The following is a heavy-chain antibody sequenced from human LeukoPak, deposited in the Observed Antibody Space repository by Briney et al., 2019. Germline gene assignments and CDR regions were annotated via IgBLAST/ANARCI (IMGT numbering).Heavy chain of an antibody. V-gene: IGHV4-59*08. CDR1: GGSISSYY. CDR2: MDYSGST. D-gene: IGHD3-10*01. CDR3: ARVMVRGVIITPSYYFDY. Sequence: SETLSLTCTVSGGSISSYYWSWLRQPPGKGLEWIGYMDYSGSTNYNPSLKSRVTISVDTSKNQFSLKLSSVTAADTAVYHCARVMVRGVIITPSYYFDYWGQGTLVTVSS. J-gene: IGHJ4*02.